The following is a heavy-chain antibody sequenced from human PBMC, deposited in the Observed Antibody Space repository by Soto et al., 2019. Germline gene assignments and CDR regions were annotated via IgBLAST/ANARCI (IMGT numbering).Heavy chain of an antibody. J-gene: IGHJ3*02. Sequence: EVQLLESGGGLAQPGGSLRLSCGVSGFSFSSYVMSWVRQAQGKGLEWVSTISGSGSSTYYADSVKGRFTISRDNSKNTLYLQMNRLRAEDTAVYYCAKVFVMRLAATITGSTKIMDAFDIWGQGTMVTVSS. CDR1: GFSFSSYV. V-gene: IGHV3-23*01. CDR2: ISGSGSST. D-gene: IGHD1-7*01. CDR3: AKVFVMRLAATITGSTKIMDAFDI.